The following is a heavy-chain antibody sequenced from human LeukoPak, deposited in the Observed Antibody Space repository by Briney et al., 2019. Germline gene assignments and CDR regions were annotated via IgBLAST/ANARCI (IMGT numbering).Heavy chain of an antibody. J-gene: IGHJ5*02. CDR1: GGSFSGYY. CDR2: INHSGST. D-gene: IGHD2-15*01. V-gene: IGHV4-34*01. CDR3: ARGFGSGAWNWFDP. Sequence: SETLSLTCAVYGGSFSGYYWSWIRQPPGKGPEWIGEINHSGSTNYNPSLKSRVTISVDTSKNQFSLKLSSVTAADTAVYYCARGFGSGAWNWFDPWGQGTLVTVSS.